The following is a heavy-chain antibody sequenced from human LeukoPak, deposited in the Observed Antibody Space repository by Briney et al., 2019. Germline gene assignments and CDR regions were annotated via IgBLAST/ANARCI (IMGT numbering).Heavy chain of an antibody. Sequence: SETLSLTCTVSGYSISSGYYWGWIRQPPGKGLEWIGSIYHSGSTYYNPSLKSRVTISVDTSKNQFSLKLSSVTAADTAVYYCARVGYDFWSGLANYYYMDVWGKGTTVTVSS. J-gene: IGHJ6*03. CDR2: IYHSGST. V-gene: IGHV4-38-2*02. CDR1: GYSISSGYY. D-gene: IGHD3-3*01. CDR3: ARVGYDFWSGLANYYYMDV.